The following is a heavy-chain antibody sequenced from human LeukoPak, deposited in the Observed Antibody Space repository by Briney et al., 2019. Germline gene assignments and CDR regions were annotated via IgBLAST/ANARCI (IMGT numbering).Heavy chain of an antibody. V-gene: IGHV3-33*06. J-gene: IGHJ4*02. Sequence: GKSLTLSCVASQFTSSHYGMHWVRQAPGRGLEWVAVIWSDGSNQYYADSVKGRFTISRDDSHNTVYLQMNSLRAEDTAVYFCAKDAQRGFDYSNSLEYWGQGTLVTVSS. CDR2: IWSDGSNQ. CDR3: AKDAQRGFDYSNSLEY. CDR1: QFTSSHYG. D-gene: IGHD4-11*01.